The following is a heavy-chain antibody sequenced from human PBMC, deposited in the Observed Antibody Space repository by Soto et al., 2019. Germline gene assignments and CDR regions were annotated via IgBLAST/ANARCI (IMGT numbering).Heavy chain of an antibody. J-gene: IGHJ4*02. CDR2: IKQDGSEK. V-gene: IGHV3-7*01. Sequence: EVQLVESGGGLVQPGGSLRLSCAASGFTFSTFWMTWVRQAPGKGLEWVAIIKQDGSEKHYADSVKGRFTISRDNAKNWLFLQLNSLRAEDTAVYFCAGGGGWVFNYWGQGTLVAVSS. CDR3: AGGGGWVFNY. D-gene: IGHD6-19*01. CDR1: GFTFSTFW.